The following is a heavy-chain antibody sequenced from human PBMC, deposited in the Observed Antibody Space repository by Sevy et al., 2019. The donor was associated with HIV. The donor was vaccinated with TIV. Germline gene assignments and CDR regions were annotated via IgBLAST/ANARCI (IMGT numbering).Heavy chain of an antibody. D-gene: IGHD3-22*01. CDR3: ARRDSSGYYYPVGQVDY. CDR1: GFTFSSYA. Sequence: GGSLRLSCAASGFTFSSYAMHWVRQAPGKGLEWVAVISYDGSNKYYADSVKGRFTISRDNSKKTQYLQMNSLRAEDTAVYYCARRDSSGYYYPVGQVDYWGQGTLVTVSS. J-gene: IGHJ4*02. V-gene: IGHV3-30-3*01. CDR2: ISYDGSNK.